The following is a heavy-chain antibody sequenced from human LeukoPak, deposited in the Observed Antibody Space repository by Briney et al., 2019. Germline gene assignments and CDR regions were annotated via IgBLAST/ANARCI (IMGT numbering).Heavy chain of an antibody. D-gene: IGHD2-15*01. CDR3: GRDLGGNFNH. J-gene: IGHJ4*02. Sequence: QPGGSLRLSCAASGFTFSSYAMSWVRQAPGKGLEWVSSISASGGNTYYADSVKGRFTISRDNAKTTLYLQMNSLRAEDTAVCYCGRDLGGNFNHWGQGTLVTVSS. CDR1: GFTFSSYA. CDR2: ISASGGNT. V-gene: IGHV3-23*01.